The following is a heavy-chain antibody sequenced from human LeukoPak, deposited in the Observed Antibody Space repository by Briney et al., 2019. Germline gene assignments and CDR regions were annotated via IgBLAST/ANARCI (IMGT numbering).Heavy chain of an antibody. J-gene: IGHJ4*02. V-gene: IGHV3-9*01. Sequence: PGGSLRLSCAASGFTFDDYAMHWVRQAPGKGLEWVSGISWNSGSIGYADPVKGRFTIPRDNAKNSLYLQMNSLRAEDTALYYCARPDSSSWYGAPFFDYWGQGTLVTVSS. CDR1: GFTFDDYA. CDR2: ISWNSGSI. D-gene: IGHD6-13*01. CDR3: ARPDSSSWYGAPFFDY.